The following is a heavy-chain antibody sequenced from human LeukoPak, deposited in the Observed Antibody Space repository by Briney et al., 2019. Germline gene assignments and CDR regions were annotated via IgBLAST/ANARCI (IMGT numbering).Heavy chain of an antibody. Sequence: KPSETLSLTCTVSGYSISSGYYWGWIRQPPGKGLEWIGSIYHSGSTYYNPSLKSRVTISVDTSKNQFSLKLSSVTAADTAVYYCARDSGPYGSSGYSWFDPWGQGTLVTVSS. J-gene: IGHJ5*02. CDR2: IYHSGST. V-gene: IGHV4-38-2*02. D-gene: IGHD3-22*01. CDR3: ARDSGPYGSSGYSWFDP. CDR1: GYSISSGYY.